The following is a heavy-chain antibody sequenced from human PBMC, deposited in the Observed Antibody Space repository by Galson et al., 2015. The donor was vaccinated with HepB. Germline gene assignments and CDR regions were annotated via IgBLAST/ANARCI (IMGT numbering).Heavy chain of an antibody. CDR1: GHTFTSYY. D-gene: IGHD6-13*01. CDR3: ARISSSWYPDY. Sequence: SVKVSCKASGHTFTSYYMHWVRQAPGQGLEWMGIINPSGGSTSYAQKFQGRVTMTRDTSTSTVYMELSSLRSEDTAVYYCARISSSWYPDYWGQGTLVTVSS. CDR2: INPSGGST. V-gene: IGHV1-46*03. J-gene: IGHJ4*02.